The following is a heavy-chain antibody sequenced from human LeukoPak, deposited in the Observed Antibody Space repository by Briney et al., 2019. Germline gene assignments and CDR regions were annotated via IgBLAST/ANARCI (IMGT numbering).Heavy chain of an antibody. CDR1: GGSISSGSYY. J-gene: IGHJ4*02. V-gene: IGHV4-61*02. D-gene: IGHD1-26*01. CDR2: IYTSGST. CDR3: ASRLVGATWSFDY. Sequence: SQALSLTCTVSGGSISSGSYYWSWIRQPAGKGVEWIRRIYTSGSTNYNPSLKSRVTISVDTSRNQFSLKLSSVTAADTAVYYCASRLVGATWSFDYWGQGTLVTVSS.